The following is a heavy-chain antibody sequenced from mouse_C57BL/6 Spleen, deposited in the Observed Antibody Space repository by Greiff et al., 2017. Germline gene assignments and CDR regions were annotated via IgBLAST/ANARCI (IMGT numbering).Heavy chain of an antibody. V-gene: IGHV1-19*01. Sequence: EVQLQQSGPVLVKPGASVKMSCKASGYTFTDYYMNWVKQSHGKSLEWIGVINPYNGGTSYNQKLKGKATLTVEKSSSTAYIELNSLTSEDSAVYYCAREGTAHATFAYWGQGTLVTVSA. J-gene: IGHJ3*01. D-gene: IGHD3-2*02. CDR2: INPYNGGT. CDR1: GYTFTDYY. CDR3: AREGTAHATFAY.